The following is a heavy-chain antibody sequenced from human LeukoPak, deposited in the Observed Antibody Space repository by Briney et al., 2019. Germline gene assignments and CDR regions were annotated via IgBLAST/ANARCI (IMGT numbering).Heavy chain of an antibody. J-gene: IGHJ4*02. CDR2: INHSGST. CDR1: GGSFSGYY. Sequence: SETLSLTCAVYGGSFSGYYWSWIRQPPGKGLEWIGEINHSGSTNYNPSLKSRVTISVDTSKNQFSLKLSSVTAADTAVYYCAGTRRNYYDSSGYYFDYWGQGTLVTVSS. D-gene: IGHD3-22*01. V-gene: IGHV4-34*01. CDR3: AGTRRNYYDSSGYYFDY.